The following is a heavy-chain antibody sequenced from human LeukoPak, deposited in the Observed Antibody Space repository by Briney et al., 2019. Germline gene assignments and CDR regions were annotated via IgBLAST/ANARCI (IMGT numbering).Heavy chain of an antibody. Sequence: GGSLRLSCAASGFTVSGNYMSWVRQAPGKGLEWVSAIYTGGNTYYADSVKGRFTISRDNFKNTLYLQMNSLRADDTAVYYCARDFKDFYFDYWRQGTLVTVSS. CDR3: ARDFKDFYFDY. V-gene: IGHV3-66*02. D-gene: IGHD3-3*01. J-gene: IGHJ4*02. CDR1: GFTVSGNY. CDR2: IYTGGNT.